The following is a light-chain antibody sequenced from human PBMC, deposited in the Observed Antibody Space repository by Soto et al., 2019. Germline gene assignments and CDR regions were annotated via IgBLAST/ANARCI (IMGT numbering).Light chain of an antibody. J-gene: IGLJ1*01. CDR1: SSDVGGYNF. V-gene: IGLV2-11*01. Sequence: QSALTQPRSVSGSPGQSVTISCSATSSDVGGYNFVSWYQHHPGKAPKLMIYDVSKRPSGVPDRFSGSKSGNTASLTISGLQAEDEADYYCCSYAGSYTWVFGTGTKLTVL. CDR2: DVS. CDR3: CSYAGSYTWV.